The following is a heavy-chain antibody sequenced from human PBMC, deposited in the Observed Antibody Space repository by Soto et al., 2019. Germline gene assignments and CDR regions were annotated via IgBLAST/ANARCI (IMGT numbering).Heavy chain of an antibody. J-gene: IGHJ3*02. D-gene: IGHD2-21*01. Sequence: EVQLLESGGGLVQPGGSLRLSCAASGLTFSSYAMSWVRQAPGKGLEWVSAISGSGGSTYYAASVKGRFPISSDNSKNTLYLQMNSLRAEDTAVYYCAKTQEDGGLGDFEIWGQGTMVTVSS. CDR1: GLTFSSYA. V-gene: IGHV3-23*01. CDR3: AKTQEDGGLGDFEI. CDR2: ISGSGGST.